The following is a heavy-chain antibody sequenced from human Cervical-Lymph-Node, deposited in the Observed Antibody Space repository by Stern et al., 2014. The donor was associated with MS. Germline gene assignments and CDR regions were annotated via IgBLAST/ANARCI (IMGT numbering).Heavy chain of an antibody. CDR1: GYTFTSYG. CDR2: ISAYNGNT. V-gene: IGHV1-18*01. Sequence: QVQLVESGAEVKKPGASVKVSCKASGYTFTSYGISWVRQAPGQGLEWMGWISAYNGNTNYAQNLQGRVTMTTDTSTSTAYMELRSLGSDDTAVYYCARDLLATISGGFDPWGQGTLVTVSS. CDR3: ARDLLATISGGFDP. J-gene: IGHJ5*02. D-gene: IGHD5-12*01.